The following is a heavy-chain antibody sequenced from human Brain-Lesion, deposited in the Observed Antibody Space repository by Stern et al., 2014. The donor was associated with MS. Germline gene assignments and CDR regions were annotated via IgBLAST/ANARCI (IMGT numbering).Heavy chain of an antibody. J-gene: IGHJ5*02. Sequence: QLQLQESGPGLVKPSETLSLTCTVAGGSVSSTSYAWAWIRQPPGKGLEWIGTIYYSGNTYYSPSLKSRLTLSLDNSKNPFSLQRGSGTAADTAVYYCAGEEDIRYCSGGSCTGNWFDPWGQGTLVTVSS. D-gene: IGHD2-15*01. V-gene: IGHV4-39*01. CDR3: AGEEDIRYCSGGSCTGNWFDP. CDR1: GGSVSSTSYA. CDR2: IYYSGNT.